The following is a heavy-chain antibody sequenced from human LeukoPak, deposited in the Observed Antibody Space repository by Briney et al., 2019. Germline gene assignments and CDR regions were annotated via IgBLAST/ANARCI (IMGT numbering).Heavy chain of an antibody. CDR1: GYTFTSYD. CDR3: ARGNPLGLEWFEDAFDI. V-gene: IGHV1-8*01. CDR2: MNPNSGNT. Sequence: GASVKVSCKASGYTFTSYDINWVRQAPGQGLEWMGWMNPNSGNTVYAQKFQGRVTMTRNTSISTAYMELSSLRSEDTAVYYCARGNPLGLEWFEDAFDIWGQGTMVTVSS. J-gene: IGHJ3*02. D-gene: IGHD3-3*01.